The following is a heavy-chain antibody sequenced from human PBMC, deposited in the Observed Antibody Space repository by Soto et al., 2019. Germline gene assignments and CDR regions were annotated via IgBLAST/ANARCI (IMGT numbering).Heavy chain of an antibody. D-gene: IGHD3-10*01. J-gene: IGHJ6*02. Sequence: AASVKVSCKTSGYTFTAYDIYWVRQAPGQGLEWMGWIRAYNGDTNYAQKFQTRVTMTTDKSTDTAYMDLRSLTSDDTAIYYCARAGAAPYYYYGLDVWGQGTTVTVS. CDR3: ARAGAAPYYYYGLDV. CDR1: GYTFTAYD. V-gene: IGHV1-18*01. CDR2: IRAYNGDT.